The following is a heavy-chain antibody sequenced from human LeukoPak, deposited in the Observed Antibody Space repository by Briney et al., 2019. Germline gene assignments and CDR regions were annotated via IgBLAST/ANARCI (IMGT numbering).Heavy chain of an antibody. V-gene: IGHV4-34*01. CDR3: AREKMRRYSYGYAH. J-gene: IGHJ4*02. D-gene: IGHD5-18*01. CDR1: GGSFSGYY. CDR2: INHSGST. Sequence: PSETLSLTCAVYGGSFSGYYWSWIRQPPGKGLEWIGEINHSGSTNYNSSLKSRVTISVDTSKNQFSLKVSSVTAADTAVYYCAREKMRRYSYGYAHWGQGTVVTVSS.